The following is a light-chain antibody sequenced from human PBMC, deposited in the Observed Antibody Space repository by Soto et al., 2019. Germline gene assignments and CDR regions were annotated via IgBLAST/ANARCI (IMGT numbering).Light chain of an antibody. CDR1: QSVRSD. V-gene: IGKV3-15*01. CDR2: DAS. Sequence: EIVMTQSPATLSVSPGERATLSCRASQSVRSDLAWYLQKPGQSPRLLIYDASSRATGIPARFSGSGSGTEFTLTISSLQSEDFAVYYCQQYNNWPLTFGGGTKVEI. CDR3: QQYNNWPLT. J-gene: IGKJ4*01.